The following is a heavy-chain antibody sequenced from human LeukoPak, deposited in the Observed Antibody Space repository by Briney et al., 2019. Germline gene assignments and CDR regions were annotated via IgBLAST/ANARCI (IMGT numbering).Heavy chain of an antibody. CDR2: IKQDGSEK. V-gene: IGHV3-7*01. Sequence: PGGSLRLSCAASGFTFSSYWMSWVRQAPGKGLEWVANIKQDGSEKYYVDSVKGRFTISRDNAKNSLYLQMNSLRAEDTAVYYCASGDYASMIPRHGMDVWGQGTTVTVSS. CDR3: ASGDYASMIPRHGMDV. CDR1: GFTFSSYW. D-gene: IGHD4-17*01. J-gene: IGHJ6*02.